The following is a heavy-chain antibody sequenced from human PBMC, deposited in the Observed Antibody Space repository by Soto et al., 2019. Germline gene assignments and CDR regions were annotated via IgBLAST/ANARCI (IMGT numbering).Heavy chain of an antibody. CDR3: ARGSCSSASCYTGDY. CDR2: IYFTGST. V-gene: IGHV4-61*08. D-gene: IGHD2-2*02. Sequence: SETLSLTCTVSGGSISSGDYYWSWIRQPPGKGLEYIGYIYFTGSTNYNPSLKSRVTISVDTSRNQFSLKLSSVTAADTAVYYCARGSCSSASCYTGDYWGQGTLVTVSS. J-gene: IGHJ4*02. CDR1: GGSISSGDYY.